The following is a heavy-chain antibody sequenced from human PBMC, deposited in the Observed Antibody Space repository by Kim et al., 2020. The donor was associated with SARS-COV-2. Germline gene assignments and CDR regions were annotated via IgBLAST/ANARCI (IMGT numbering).Heavy chain of an antibody. Sequence: ASVKVSCKASGYSFTGYYMHWVRQALGQGLEWMGRINPNSGATTYARNFRGRVTMTRDTSISTSYMELSSLRSDDTAVYYCARGFYDSSGYHDTLDFWGQGTLVTVSP. CDR2: INPNSGAT. J-gene: IGHJ4*02. D-gene: IGHD3-22*01. CDR1: GYSFTGYY. CDR3: ARGFYDSSGYHDTLDF. V-gene: IGHV1-2*06.